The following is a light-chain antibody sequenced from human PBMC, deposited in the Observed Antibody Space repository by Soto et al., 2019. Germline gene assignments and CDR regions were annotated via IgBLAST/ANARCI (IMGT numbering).Light chain of an antibody. CDR2: GAS. CDR3: QQYNNWPPTWT. Sequence: EIVLTQSPGTLSLSPGERATLSCRASQSVSSSYLAWYQQKPGQAPRLLIYGASTRATGIPARFSGSGSGTEFIFTISSLQSEDFAVYYCQQYNNWPPTWTFGQGTKVDTK. CDR1: QSVSSSY. J-gene: IGKJ1*01. V-gene: IGKV3D-15*01.